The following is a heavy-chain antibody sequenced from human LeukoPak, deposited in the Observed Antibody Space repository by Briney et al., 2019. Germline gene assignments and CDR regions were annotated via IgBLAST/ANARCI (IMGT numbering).Heavy chain of an antibody. CDR1: GGSLSTTSW. CDR2: VYHSGGGNN. CDR3: ARDRGGDYGDVEGYMDV. Sequence: SGTLSLTCAVSGGSLSTTSWWVWLRQPPGQGLEWIGEVYHSGGGNNNYNPSLKSRATISIDTSRNQFSLNLRSVTAADTAVYYCARDRGGDYGDVEGYMDVWGKGTTVTVSS. D-gene: IGHD4-17*01. V-gene: IGHV4-4*02. J-gene: IGHJ6*03.